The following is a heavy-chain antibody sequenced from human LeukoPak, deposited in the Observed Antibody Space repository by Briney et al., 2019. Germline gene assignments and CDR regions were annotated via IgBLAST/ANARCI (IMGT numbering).Heavy chain of an antibody. V-gene: IGHV4-38-2*02. CDR3: ARHRVFYYDNSGYLDC. D-gene: IGHD3-22*01. J-gene: IGHJ4*02. Sequence: SETLSLTCTVSGYFIRSGFYWGWIRQPPGKGLEWIGSFYHSGSTYYNPSLKSRVTISVDTSRDQFSLKLSSVTAADSAVYYCARHRVFYYDNSGYLDCWGQGTLVTVSS. CDR2: FYHSGST. CDR1: GYFIRSGFY.